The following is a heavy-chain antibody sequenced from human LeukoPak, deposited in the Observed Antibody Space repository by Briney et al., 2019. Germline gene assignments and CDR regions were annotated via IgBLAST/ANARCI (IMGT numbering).Heavy chain of an antibody. D-gene: IGHD3-10*01. CDR1: GGSISSHY. J-gene: IGHJ4*02. CDR2: IYISGST. V-gene: IGHV4-4*07. Sequence: PSETLSLTCTVSGGSISSHYWSWIRQPAGKGLEWIGRIYISGSTNYTPSLKSRGTMSVDTSKNQFSLKLSSVTAADTAVYYCARIGYYYGSGSYYDYWGQGTLVTVSS. CDR3: ARIGYYYGSGSYYDY.